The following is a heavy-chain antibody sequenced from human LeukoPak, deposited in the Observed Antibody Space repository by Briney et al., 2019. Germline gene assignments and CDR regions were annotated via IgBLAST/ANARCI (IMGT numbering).Heavy chain of an antibody. V-gene: IGHV1-69*05. J-gene: IGHJ4*02. CDR3: DRTSGGCGPSNIDY. CDR2: IIHIFGTA. Sequence: SVKVSCKASGGTFSSYVISWVRQAPGQGLEWMGRIIHIFGTANYAQKFQGRVRITTDESTSTAYMELRSLRSEDTAVYYCDRTSGGCGPSNIDYWGQGTLVTASS. D-gene: IGHD6-19*01. CDR1: GGTFSSYV.